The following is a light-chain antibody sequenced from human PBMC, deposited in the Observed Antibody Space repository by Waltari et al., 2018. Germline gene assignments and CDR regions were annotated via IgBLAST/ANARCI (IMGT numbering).Light chain of an antibody. CDR1: SSDVGFYNY. V-gene: IGLV2-14*01. CDR3: SAYTATDTYV. Sequence: QSALTQPASVSGSPGQSITISCTGTSSDVGFYNYVSWYQQHPGKAPKLMIYDVSQRPSGVTARFSGSKSGYTASLTISGLQTEDEADYYCSAYTATDTYVFGSGTTVTVL. J-gene: IGLJ1*01. CDR2: DVS.